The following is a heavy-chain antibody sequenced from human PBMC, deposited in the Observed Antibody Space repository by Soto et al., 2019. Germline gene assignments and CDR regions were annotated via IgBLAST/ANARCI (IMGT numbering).Heavy chain of an antibody. V-gene: IGHV1-46*01. D-gene: IGHD5-12*01. CDR2: INPSRGSA. Sequence: ASVKVSCKASGYTFFKYFIHWVRQAPGQGLEWIGIINPSRGSATYGPIFQGRVSLTTDMPTSTVYMALSSLRSEDTAIYYCARPLIGNSIDLWGQGTSVTVSS. J-gene: IGHJ3*01. CDR3: ARPLIGNSIDL. CDR1: GYTFFKYF.